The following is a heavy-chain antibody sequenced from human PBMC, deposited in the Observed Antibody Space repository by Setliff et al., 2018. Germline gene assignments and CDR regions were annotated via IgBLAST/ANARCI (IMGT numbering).Heavy chain of an antibody. CDR2: INHSGST. D-gene: IGHD3-10*01. J-gene: IGHJ5*02. V-gene: IGHV4-34*01. CDR1: GGSFSGYY. CDR3: ARDYYGSGSPNTNWFDP. Sequence: SETLSLTCAVYGGSFSGYYWSWIRQPPGKGLEWIGEINHSGSTNYNPSLQSRVTISVDTSTNQFSLKLSSVTAADTAVYYCARDYYGSGSPNTNWFDPWGQGTLVTVSS.